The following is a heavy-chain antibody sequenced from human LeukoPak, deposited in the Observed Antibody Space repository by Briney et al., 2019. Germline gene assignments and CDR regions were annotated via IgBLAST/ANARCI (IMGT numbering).Heavy chain of an antibody. CDR3: ARQVGGKTTVTADFHH. V-gene: IGHV4-38-2*02. D-gene: IGHD4-17*01. Sequence: PSETLSLTCTVSGFSISSGYYWGWIRQPPGKGLEWIGSIHHSGSPYYKSSLKSRVTISLDMSRNQFSLKLNSVTAADTAVYYCARQVGGKTTVTADFHHWGQGTLVTVSS. CDR2: IHHSGSP. CDR1: GFSISSGYY. J-gene: IGHJ4*02.